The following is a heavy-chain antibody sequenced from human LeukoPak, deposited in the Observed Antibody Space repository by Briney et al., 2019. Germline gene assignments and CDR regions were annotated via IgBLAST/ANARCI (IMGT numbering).Heavy chain of an antibody. CDR2: INPNSGGT. Sequence: GASVRVSCKASGYTFTGYYMHWVRQAPGQGLEWMGWINPNSGGTNYAQKFQGRVTMTRDTSISTAYMELSRLRSDDTAVYYCARPLDTAVVGGNDAFDIWGQGTMVIVSS. D-gene: IGHD5-18*01. CDR1: GYTFTGYY. J-gene: IGHJ3*02. V-gene: IGHV1-2*02. CDR3: ARPLDTAVVGGNDAFDI.